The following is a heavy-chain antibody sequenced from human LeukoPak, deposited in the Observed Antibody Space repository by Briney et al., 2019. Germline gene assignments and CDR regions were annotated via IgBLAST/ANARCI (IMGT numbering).Heavy chain of an antibody. J-gene: IGHJ4*02. CDR2: INPSGGST. CDR3: ARSAGVAAADQGY. CDR1: GYTFTSYY. V-gene: IGHV1-46*01. Sequence: ASVKVSCKASGYTFTSYYMPWVRQAPGHGLEWMGIINPSGGSTSYAQKFQGRVTMTRDTSTSTVYMELSSLGSEDTAVYYCARSAGVAAADQGYWGQGTLVTVSS. D-gene: IGHD6-13*01.